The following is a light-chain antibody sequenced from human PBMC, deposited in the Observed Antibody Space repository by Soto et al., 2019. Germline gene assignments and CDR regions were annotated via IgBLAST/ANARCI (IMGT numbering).Light chain of an antibody. V-gene: IGKV3-15*01. Sequence: EIVMTQSPATLSVSPGESATLSCRASQSVSSNLAWYQQKPGQAPRLLIYGASTGATGIPARFSGSGSGTEFTLTISSLQSEDFAVYYCQHYNNWPRTFGQGTKVEIK. J-gene: IGKJ1*01. CDR1: QSVSSN. CDR2: GAS. CDR3: QHYNNWPRT.